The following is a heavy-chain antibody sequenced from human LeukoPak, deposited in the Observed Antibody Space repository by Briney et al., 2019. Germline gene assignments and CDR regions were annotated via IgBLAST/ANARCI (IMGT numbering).Heavy chain of an antibody. CDR3: VRSAFHAGSGNYYDY. V-gene: IGHV3-33*03. Sequence: LAGGSLRLSCAASGFSFSSYGMHWVRQAPGKGLEWVAVIWYDGSKKYYVDSVKGRFTISRDNAENTLYLQMNSLRVEDTAVYYCVRSAFHAGSGNYYDYWGQGTLVTVSS. J-gene: IGHJ4*02. CDR1: GFSFSSYG. D-gene: IGHD3-22*01. CDR2: IWYDGSKK.